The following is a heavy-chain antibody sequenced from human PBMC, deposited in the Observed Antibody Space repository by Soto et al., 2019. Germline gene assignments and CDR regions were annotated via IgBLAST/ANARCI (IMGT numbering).Heavy chain of an antibody. V-gene: IGHV1-69*13. CDR3: AIGQGYCSGGICYYYYYGMDV. Sequence: ASVKVSCKASGGTFSSDAFSWVRQAPGQGLEWMGGIIPTSGTADYAQKFQGRATITADESTSTAYMELSSLTSEDTAVYFCAIGQGYCSGGICYYYYYGMDVWGQGTTVTVSS. D-gene: IGHD2-15*01. CDR2: IIPTSGTA. CDR1: GGTFSSDA. J-gene: IGHJ6*02.